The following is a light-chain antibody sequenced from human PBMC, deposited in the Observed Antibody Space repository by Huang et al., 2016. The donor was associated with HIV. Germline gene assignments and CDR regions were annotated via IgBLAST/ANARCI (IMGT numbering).Light chain of an antibody. J-gene: IGKJ1*01. CDR1: QSVTNNY. CDR2: GAS. Sequence: IVLTQSPGTLSLSPGERATLSCRASQSVTNNYVAGYQQRPGQPPRLRIYGASNRATDIPDRFGGSGSGRDFTLTISRLEPEDFAVYYCQQYFNSPRTFGQGTKVEIK. V-gene: IGKV3-20*01. CDR3: QQYFNSPRT.